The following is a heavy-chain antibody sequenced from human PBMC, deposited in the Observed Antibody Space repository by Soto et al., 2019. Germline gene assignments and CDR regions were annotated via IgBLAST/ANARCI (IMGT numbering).Heavy chain of an antibody. V-gene: IGHV5-10-1*01. Sequence: GESLKISCKGSGYSFTSYWISWVRQMPGKGLEWMGRIDPSDSYTNYSPSFQGHVTISADKSISTAYLQWSSLKASDTAMYYCARRGGYCSGGSCYSGYYGMDVWGQGTTVTVSS. CDR1: GYSFTSYW. CDR2: IDPSDSYT. D-gene: IGHD2-15*01. CDR3: ARRGGYCSGGSCYSGYYGMDV. J-gene: IGHJ6*02.